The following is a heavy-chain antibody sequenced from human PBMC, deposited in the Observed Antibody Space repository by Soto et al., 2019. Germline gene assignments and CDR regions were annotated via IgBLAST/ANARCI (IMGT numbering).Heavy chain of an antibody. CDR1: GFTFSSYA. V-gene: IGHV3-23*01. CDR2: IYNSGDNT. J-gene: IGHJ3*02. CDR3: AKGVGSSWRDAFDI. Sequence: PGGSLRLSCAASGFTFSSYAMSWVRQAPGKGLEWVSSIYNSGDNTYYADSVRGRFTISRDNSKNTVYVQMNSLRAEDTSVYYCAKGVGSSWRDAFDIWGQGTMVTVSS. D-gene: IGHD6-13*01.